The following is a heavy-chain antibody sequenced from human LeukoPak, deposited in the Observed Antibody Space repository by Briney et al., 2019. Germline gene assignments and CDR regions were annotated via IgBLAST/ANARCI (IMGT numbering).Heavy chain of an antibody. CDR3: ARGWGSGPITGPMDV. D-gene: IGHD3-10*01. Sequence: ASVKVSCKASGYTFTGYYMHWVRQATGQGLEWMGWMNPNSGNTGYAQKFQGRVTMTRNTSISTAYMELSSLRSEDTAVYYCARGWGSGPITGPMDVWGKGTTVTISS. J-gene: IGHJ6*03. CDR1: GYTFTGYY. V-gene: IGHV1-8*02. CDR2: MNPNSGNT.